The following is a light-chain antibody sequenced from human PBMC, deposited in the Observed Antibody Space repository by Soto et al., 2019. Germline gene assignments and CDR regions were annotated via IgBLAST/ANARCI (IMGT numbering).Light chain of an antibody. J-gene: IGLJ3*02. CDR2: EVS. CDR3: SSYSSTSTPWV. V-gene: IGLV2-14*01. Sequence: QSALTQPASVSGSPGQSITISCTGTSSDVGTYNFVSWYQQHPGKAPKLMIYEVSSRPSGVSNRFSGSKSVNTASLTISGLQAEDEAEYNGSSYSSTSTPWVFGGGTKVTVL. CDR1: SSDVGTYNF.